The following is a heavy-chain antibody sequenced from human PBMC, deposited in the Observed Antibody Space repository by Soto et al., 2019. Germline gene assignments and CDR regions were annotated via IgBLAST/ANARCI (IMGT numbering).Heavy chain of an antibody. CDR2: IYYSGST. V-gene: IGHV4-59*08. CDR1: GGSISSYY. Sequence: ASETLSLTCTVSGGSISSYYWSWIRQPPGKGLEWIGYIYYSGSTNYNPSLKSRVTISVDTSKNQFSLKLSSVTAADTAVYYCARQRIESSWYLNFGYWGQGTLVTVSS. J-gene: IGHJ4*02. CDR3: ARQRIESSWYLNFGY. D-gene: IGHD6-13*01.